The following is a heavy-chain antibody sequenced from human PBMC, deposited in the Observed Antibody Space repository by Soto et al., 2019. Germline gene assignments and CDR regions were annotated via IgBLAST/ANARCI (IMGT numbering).Heavy chain of an antibody. D-gene: IGHD1-7*01. Sequence: GGSLRLSCAASGFTFSSYSMNWVRQAPGKGLEWVSSISSSSSYIYYADSVEGRFTISRDNAKNSLYLQMNSLRAEDTAVYYCARIELGRSLYNWFDPWGQGTLVTVSS. J-gene: IGHJ5*02. CDR3: ARIELGRSLYNWFDP. V-gene: IGHV3-21*01. CDR1: GFTFSSYS. CDR2: ISSSSSYI.